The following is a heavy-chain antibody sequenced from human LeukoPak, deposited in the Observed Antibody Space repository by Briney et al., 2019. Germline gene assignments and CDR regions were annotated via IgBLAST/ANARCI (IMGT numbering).Heavy chain of an antibody. V-gene: IGHV4-59*01. D-gene: IGHD5-24*01. CDR1: GGSISSYY. J-gene: IGHJ3*02. CDR2: IYYSGST. Sequence: SETLSLTCTVSGGSISSYYWSWIRQPPGKGLEWIGYIYYSGSTNYNPSLKSRVTISVDTSKNQFSLKLSSVTAAKTAVYYCARDGRATTRGDAFDIWGQGTMVTVSS. CDR3: ARDGRATTRGDAFDI.